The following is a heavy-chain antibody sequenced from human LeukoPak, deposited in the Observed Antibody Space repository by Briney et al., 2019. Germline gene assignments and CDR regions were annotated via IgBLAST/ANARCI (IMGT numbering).Heavy chain of an antibody. J-gene: IGHJ4*02. CDR3: ARGEWELLGGY. CDR1: GYSISSGYY. V-gene: IGHV4-38-2*02. Sequence: PSETLSLTCTVSGYSISSGYYWGWIRQPPGKGLEWIGSIYHSGSTYYNLSLKSRVTISVDTSKNQFSLKLSSVTAADTAVYYCARGEWELLGGYWGQGTLVTVSS. D-gene: IGHD1-26*01. CDR2: IYHSGST.